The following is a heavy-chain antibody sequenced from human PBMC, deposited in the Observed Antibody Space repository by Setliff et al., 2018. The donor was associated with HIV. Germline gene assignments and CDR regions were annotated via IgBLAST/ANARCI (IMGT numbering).Heavy chain of an antibody. J-gene: IGHJ6*03. CDR2: ISGIGGRT. Sequence: PGGSLRLSCAASGFTFSSYAMSWVRQAPGKGLEWVSGISGIGGRTYYADSVKGRFTISRDKSKNTLYLQMDSLRAEDTAVYYCARNRGRWELLRDYYYYYMDVWGKGTTVTVSS. CDR1: GFTFSSYA. CDR3: ARNRGRWELLRDYYYYYMDV. V-gene: IGHV3-23*01. D-gene: IGHD1-26*01.